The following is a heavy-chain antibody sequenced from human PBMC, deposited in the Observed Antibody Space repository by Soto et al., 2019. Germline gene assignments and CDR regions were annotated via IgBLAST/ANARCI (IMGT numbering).Heavy chain of an antibody. V-gene: IGHV4-61*01. J-gene: IGHJ3*02. Sequence: SETLSLTCTVSGGSVSSGSYYWSWIRQPPGKGLEWIGYIYYSGSTNYNSSLKSRVTISVDTSKNQFSLKLTSVTAADTAVYYCARDRGYYDSSGYLKAFDIWGQGTMVTVSS. CDR2: IYYSGST. CDR3: ARDRGYYDSSGYLKAFDI. CDR1: GGSVSSGSYY. D-gene: IGHD3-22*01.